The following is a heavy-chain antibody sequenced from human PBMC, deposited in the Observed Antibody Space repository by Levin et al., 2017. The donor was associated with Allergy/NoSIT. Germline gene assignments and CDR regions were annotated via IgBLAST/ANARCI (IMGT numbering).Heavy chain of an antibody. D-gene: IGHD6-19*01. CDR1: GFTFSSYG. V-gene: IGHV3-33*01. CDR3: ARGAVSSGWYQTPDY. CDR2: IWYDGSNK. Sequence: PGGSLRLSCAASGFTFSSYGMHWVRQAPGKGLEWVAVIWYDGSNKYYADSVKGRFTISRDNSKNTLYLQMNSLRAEDTAVYYGARGAVSSGWYQTPDYWGQGTLVTVSS. J-gene: IGHJ4*02.